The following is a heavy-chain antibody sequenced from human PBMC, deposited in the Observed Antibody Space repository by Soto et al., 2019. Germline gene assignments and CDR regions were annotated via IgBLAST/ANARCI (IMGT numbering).Heavy chain of an antibody. V-gene: IGHV4-30-2*01. D-gene: IGHD3-10*01. J-gene: IGHJ6*02. Sequence: SETLSLTCAVSGGSISSGGYSWSWIRQPPGKGLEWIGYIYHSGSTYYNPSLKSRVTISVDRSKNQFSLKLSSVTAADTAVYYCARGQFLWFGMGKYYYYYCGMDVWGQGTTVTASS. CDR1: GGSISSGGYS. CDR3: ARGQFLWFGMGKYYYYYCGMDV. CDR2: IYHSGST.